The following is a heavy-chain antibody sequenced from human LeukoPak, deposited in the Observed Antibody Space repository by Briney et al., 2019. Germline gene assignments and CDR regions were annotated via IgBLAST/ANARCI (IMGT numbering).Heavy chain of an antibody. CDR2: ISDSGGRT. CDR1: GFTFSSYA. CDR3: AKGRQLWLPNDY. V-gene: IGHV3-23*01. Sequence: GGSLRLSCAASGFTFSSYAMSWVRQAPGKGLEWVSPISDSGGRTYYADFVKGRFTISRDNSKNTLYLQMNSLRAEDTAIYYCAKGRQLWLPNDYWGQGTLVTVSS. J-gene: IGHJ4*02. D-gene: IGHD5-18*01.